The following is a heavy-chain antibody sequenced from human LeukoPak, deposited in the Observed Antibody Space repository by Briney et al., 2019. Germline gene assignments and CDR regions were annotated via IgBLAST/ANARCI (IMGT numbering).Heavy chain of an antibody. CDR3: ARMSPPELTDAFDI. CDR1: GYTFTGYY. Sequence: ASVKVSCKASGYTFTGYYMHWVRQAPGQGLEWMGWINPNSGGTNYAQKFQGRVTMTRDTSISTAYMELSRLGSDDTAVYYCARMSPPELTDAFDIWGQGTMVTVSS. J-gene: IGHJ3*02. D-gene: IGHD3-10*01. V-gene: IGHV1-2*02. CDR2: INPNSGGT.